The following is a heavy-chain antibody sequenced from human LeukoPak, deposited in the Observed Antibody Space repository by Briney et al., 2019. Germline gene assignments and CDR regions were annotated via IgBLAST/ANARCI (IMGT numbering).Heavy chain of an antibody. CDR2: IYYSGST. D-gene: IGHD2-15*01. V-gene: IGHV4-59*08. CDR1: GGSISSYY. J-gene: IGHJ6*02. CDR3: ARHPGARSCGSHPYYYYGMDV. Sequence: PSETLSLTCTVSGGSISSYYWSWVRQPPGEGLGWIGYIYYSGSTNYNPSLTSRVTISVDTSKNQFSLKLSSVTAADTAVYYCARHPGARSCGSHPYYYYGMDVWGQGTTVTVSS.